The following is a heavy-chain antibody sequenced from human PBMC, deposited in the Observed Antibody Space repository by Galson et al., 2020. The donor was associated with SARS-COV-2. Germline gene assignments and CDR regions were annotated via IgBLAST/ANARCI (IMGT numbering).Heavy chain of an antibody. CDR2: MNPNSGNT. V-gene: IGHV1-8*01. CDR1: GYTFTSYD. Sequence: ASVKVSCKASGYTFTSYDINWVRQATGQGLEWMGWMNPNSGNTGYAQKFQGRVTMTRNTSISTAYMELSSLRSEDTAVYYCARQGTLVLRFLGWLETQPARYGMDVWGQGTTVTVSS. CDR3: ARQGTLVLRFLGWLETQPARYGMDV. D-gene: IGHD3-3*01. J-gene: IGHJ6*02.